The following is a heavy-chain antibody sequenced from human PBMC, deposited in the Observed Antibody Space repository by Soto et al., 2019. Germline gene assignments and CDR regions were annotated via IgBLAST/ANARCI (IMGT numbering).Heavy chain of an antibody. CDR3: TRDVRLFDF. J-gene: IGHJ4*02. V-gene: IGHV3-21*01. CDR2: ISRSSTHI. CDR1: GLTLSDYS. Sequence: GGSLRLSCAASGLTLSDYSMNWVRQAPGKGLEWIASISRSSTHINYSDSVKGRFTISRDNGNNSLSLLMSSLGAEDTAVYYCTRDVRLFDFWGPGTLVTVSS.